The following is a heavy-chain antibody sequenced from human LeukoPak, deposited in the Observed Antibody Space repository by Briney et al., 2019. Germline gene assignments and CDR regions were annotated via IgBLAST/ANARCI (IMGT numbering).Heavy chain of an antibody. CDR3: ARVYYHILTGHKYNWFYP. CDR2: IYYSCST. V-gene: IGHV4-30-4*08. D-gene: IGHD3-9*01. Sequence: SETLSLTCTVSGGSISSGDYYWSWIRQPQGKGLESIGYIYYSCSTYYNPSLKRRLTMSVHTSKNHSSLKLSSVTAADTAVYYCARVYYHILTGHKYNWFYPWRQRTLVTDSS. CDR1: GGSISSGDYY. J-gene: IGHJ5*02.